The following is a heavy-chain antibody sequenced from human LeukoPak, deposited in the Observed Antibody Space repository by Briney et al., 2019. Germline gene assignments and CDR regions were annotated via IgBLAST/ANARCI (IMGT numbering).Heavy chain of an antibody. Sequence: GESLKISCKGSGYSFTSYWIGWVRQMPGKGLEWMGIIYPGDSDTRYSPSFQGQVTISADKSISTAYLQWSSLKASDTAVYYCASSALSGNYDSWGSFDYWGQGTLVTVSS. CDR3: ASSALSGNYDSWGSFDY. CDR1: GYSFTSYW. D-gene: IGHD3-22*01. J-gene: IGHJ4*02. V-gene: IGHV5-51*01. CDR2: IYPGDSDT.